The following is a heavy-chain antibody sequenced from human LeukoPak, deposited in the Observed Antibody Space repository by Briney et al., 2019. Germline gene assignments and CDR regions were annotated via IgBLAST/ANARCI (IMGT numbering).Heavy chain of an antibody. D-gene: IGHD2-8*01. J-gene: IGHJ5*02. Sequence: SETLSLTCTVSGDSISRYYWSWIRQPPGKGLEWIGYIYYSGSTNYNPSLKSRVTISVDTSKNQFSLKLSSVTAADTAVYYCARVMGSRSRTFDPWGQGTLVTVSS. CDR2: IYYSGST. CDR1: GDSISRYY. CDR3: ARVMGSRSRTFDP. V-gene: IGHV4-59*01.